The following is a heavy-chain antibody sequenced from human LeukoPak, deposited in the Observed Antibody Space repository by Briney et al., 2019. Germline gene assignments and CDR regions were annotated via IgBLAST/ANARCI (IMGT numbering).Heavy chain of an antibody. V-gene: IGHV3-48*03. CDR1: GFTFSSYE. D-gene: IGHD1-1*01. Sequence: PGGSLRLSSAASGFTFSSYEMNWVRQAPGKGLEWVSYRFTISRDNAKNSLYLQMNSLRAEDTAVYYCARSTPNASYRLYWGQGTLVTVSS. CDR3: ARSTPNASYRLY. J-gene: IGHJ4*02.